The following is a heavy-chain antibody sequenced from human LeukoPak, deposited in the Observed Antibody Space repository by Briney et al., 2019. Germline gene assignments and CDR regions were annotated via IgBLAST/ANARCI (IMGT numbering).Heavy chain of an antibody. D-gene: IGHD6-6*01. V-gene: IGHV3-23*01. J-gene: IGHJ4*02. Sequence: GGSLRLSCAASGFTFSSYAMSWVRQAPGKGLEWVSAISGSGGSTYYADSVKGRFTISRDNSKNTLYLQMNSLRAEDMAVYYCAKGTEYSSSSVYFDYWRQGALVTVSS. CDR2: ISGSGGST. CDR3: AKGTEYSSSSVYFDY. CDR1: GFTFSSYA.